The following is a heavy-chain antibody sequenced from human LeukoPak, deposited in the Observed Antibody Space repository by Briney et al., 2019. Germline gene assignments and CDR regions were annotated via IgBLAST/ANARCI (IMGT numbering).Heavy chain of an antibody. D-gene: IGHD6-13*01. CDR1: GYTFTSYG. V-gene: IGHV1-18*01. CDR2: ISAYNGNT. CDR3: ARDRSSNWWSPFDY. Sequence: ASVKVSCKASGYTFTSYGISWVRQAPGQGLEWMGWISAYNGNTNYAQKLQGRVTMTTDTSTSTAYMELRSLRSDDTAVYYCARDRSSNWWSPFDYWGQGTLVTVSS. J-gene: IGHJ4*02.